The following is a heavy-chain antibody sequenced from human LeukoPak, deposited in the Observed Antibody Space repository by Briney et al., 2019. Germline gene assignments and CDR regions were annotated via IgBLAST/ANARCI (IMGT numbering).Heavy chain of an antibody. CDR1: GYTFTNYG. CDR3: ARGLDLGSRGYYYFDYHYYYMDV. V-gene: IGHV1-18*01. D-gene: IGHD3-22*01. CDR2: ISAYNGDT. J-gene: IGHJ6*03. Sequence: ASVKVSCKASGYTFTNYGITWVRQAPGQGLEWMGWISAYNGDTHYAPKLQGRVAMTTDTSTRTVYMELRSLRHDDTAVYYCARGLDLGSRGYYYFDYHYYYMDVWGKGTTVAVSS.